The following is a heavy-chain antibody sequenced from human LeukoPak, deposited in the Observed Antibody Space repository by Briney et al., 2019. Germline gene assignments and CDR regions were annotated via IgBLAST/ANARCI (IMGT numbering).Heavy chain of an antibody. Sequence: SQTLSLTCTVSGGSISSGSYYWSWIRQPPGKGLEWIGYIYCSGSTYYNPSLKSRVTISVDTSKNQFSLKLSSVTAADTAVYYCARAEQQLVQAFDYWGQGTLVTVSS. V-gene: IGHV4-31*03. CDR3: ARAEQQLVQAFDY. J-gene: IGHJ4*02. CDR2: IYCSGST. D-gene: IGHD6-13*01. CDR1: GGSISSGSYY.